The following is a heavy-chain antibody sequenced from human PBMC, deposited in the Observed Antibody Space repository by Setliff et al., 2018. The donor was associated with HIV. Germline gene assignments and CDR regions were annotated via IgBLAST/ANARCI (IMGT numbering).Heavy chain of an antibody. D-gene: IGHD3-22*01. CDR3: TLSSPYYDSLDY. Sequence: PGGSLRLSCAASGVTLSDSAIHWVRQASGKGLEWVGRIRGEYGASVSGRFTISRDDSKNTLYLQVNSLKTEDTAVYYCTLSSPYYDSLDYWGQGTLVTVSS. V-gene: IGHV3-73*01. CDR2: IRG. J-gene: IGHJ4*02. CDR1: GVTLSDSA.